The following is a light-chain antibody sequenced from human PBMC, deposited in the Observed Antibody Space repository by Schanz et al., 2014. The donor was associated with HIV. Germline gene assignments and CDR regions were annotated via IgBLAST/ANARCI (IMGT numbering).Light chain of an antibody. Sequence: EIVLTQSPGTLSVSPGDTATVSCRASQSVGFDLAWYQHKPDQPPRLLIYGAFTRATGVPVRFIGSGSGTEFTLTIGSLQSEDFAVYYCQQYSNWPPMTFGGGTKVEIK. CDR3: QQYSNWPPMT. CDR2: GAF. J-gene: IGKJ4*01. V-gene: IGKV3-15*01. CDR1: QSVGFD.